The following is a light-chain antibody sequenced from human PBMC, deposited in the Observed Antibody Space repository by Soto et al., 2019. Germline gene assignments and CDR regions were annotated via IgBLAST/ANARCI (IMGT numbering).Light chain of an antibody. CDR2: AAS. J-gene: IGKJ4*01. CDR3: QQSYRTPDT. CDR1: QSISSY. V-gene: IGKV1-39*01. Sequence: DIQMTQSPSSLSASVGDRVTITCRASQSISSYLNWYQQKPGKAPKVLIYAASSLQSGVPSRFSGSGSGTDFTLTISSLQPEDFATYYCQQSYRTPDTFGGGTKVEIK.